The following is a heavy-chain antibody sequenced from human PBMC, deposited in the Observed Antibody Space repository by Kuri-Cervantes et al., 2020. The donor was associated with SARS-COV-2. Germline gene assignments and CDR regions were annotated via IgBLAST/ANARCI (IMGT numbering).Heavy chain of an antibody. J-gene: IGHJ6*02. CDR2: IWNDGSNK. CDR3: ARGTDIYDFWSGYPTEYYYYALDV. V-gene: IGHV3-33*01. D-gene: IGHD3-3*01. CDR1: GITFSRYH. Sequence: GESLKISCAASGITFSRYHMHWVRQAPGKGLEWVTVIWNDGSNKYYADSVKGRFTISRDNSKNTLYLQMNSLRAEDTAVYYCARGTDIYDFWSGYPTEYYYYALDVWGQGTTVTVSS.